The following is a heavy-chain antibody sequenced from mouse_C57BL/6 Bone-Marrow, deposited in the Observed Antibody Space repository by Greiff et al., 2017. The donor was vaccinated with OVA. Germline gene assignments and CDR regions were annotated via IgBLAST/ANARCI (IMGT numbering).Heavy chain of an antibody. V-gene: IGHV1-81*01. D-gene: IGHD2-4*01. Sequence: VQLQQSGAELARPGASVTLSCKASGYTFTSYGISWVKQRTGQGLEWIGEIYPRSGNTYYNEKFQGKATLTADKSSSTAYMGLRSLTSEDSAVYFCAEGGYGYDYDRFAYWGQGTLVTVSA. J-gene: IGHJ3*01. CDR1: GYTFTSYG. CDR2: IYPRSGNT. CDR3: AEGGYGYDYDRFAY.